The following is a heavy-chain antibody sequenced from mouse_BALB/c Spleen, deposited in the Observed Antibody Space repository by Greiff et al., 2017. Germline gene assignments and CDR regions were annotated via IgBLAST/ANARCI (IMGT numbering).Heavy chain of an antibody. J-gene: IGHJ4*01. V-gene: IGHV5-9-4*01. D-gene: IGHD3-2*01. Sequence: EVQRVESGGGLVKPGGSLKLSCAASGFTFSSYAMSWVRQSPEKRLEWVAEISSGGSYTYYPDTVTGRFTISRDNAKNTLYLEMSSLRSEDTAMYYCAFETARASMDYWGQGTSVTVSS. CDR2: ISSGGSYT. CDR1: GFTFSSYA. CDR3: AFETARASMDY.